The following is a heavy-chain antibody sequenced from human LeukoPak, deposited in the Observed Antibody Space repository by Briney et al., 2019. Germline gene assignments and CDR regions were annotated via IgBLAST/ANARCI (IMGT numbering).Heavy chain of an antibody. CDR1: GGSISSDY. J-gene: IGHJ6*04. D-gene: IGHD5-18*01. CDR2: IYYSGST. CDR3: ARDGGYSYGPGGYYYYGMDV. V-gene: IGHV4-59*01. Sequence: SETLSLTCTVSGGSISSDYWSWIRQPPGKGLEWIGYIYYSGSTNYNPSLKSRVTISVDTSKNQFSLKLSSVTAADTAVYYCARDGGYSYGPGGYYYYGMDVWGKGTTVTVSS.